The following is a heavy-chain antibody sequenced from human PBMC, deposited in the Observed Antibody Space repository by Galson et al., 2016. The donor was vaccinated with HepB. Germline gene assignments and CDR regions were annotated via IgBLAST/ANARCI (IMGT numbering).Heavy chain of an antibody. V-gene: IGHV1-18*01. CDR1: GYTFTTYG. CDR2: ISAYNGNT. CDR3: ARDPRKIRYQLLEMYYYYYAMDG. J-gene: IGHJ6*02. Sequence: SVKVSCKASGYTFTTYGISWVRQAPGQGLEWMGWISAYNGNTNYAQKLQGRVTMTTDTSTSTAYMELRSLRSDDTAVYYCARDPRKIRYQLLEMYYYYYAMDGWGQGTTVTVSS. D-gene: IGHD2-2*01.